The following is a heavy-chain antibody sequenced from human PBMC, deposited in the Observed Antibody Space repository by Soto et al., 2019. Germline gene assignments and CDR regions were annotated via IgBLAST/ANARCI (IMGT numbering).Heavy chain of an antibody. CDR3: ARGEGITTFGLYGLHV. D-gene: IGHD3-3*01. J-gene: IGHJ6*04. CDR2: TDPSDSFT. CDR1: GYRFTSHW. V-gene: IGHV5-10-1*01. Sequence: LGQSLKISCKGSGYRFTSHWISWLRQMPGKSLEWMGRTDPSDSFTQYNPSFQGHVTISGDKSLSTAYLQWSRLKASDTAIYYCARGEGITTFGLYGLHVWGKGGPVAVSS.